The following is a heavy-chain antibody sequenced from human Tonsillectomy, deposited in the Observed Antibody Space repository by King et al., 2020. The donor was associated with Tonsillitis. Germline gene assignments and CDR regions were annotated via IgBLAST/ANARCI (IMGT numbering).Heavy chain of an antibody. J-gene: IGHJ4*02. CDR1: GGSISSYY. CDR2: IYYSGST. CDR3: ARGNYNWGLSN. V-gene: IGHV4-59*01. D-gene: IGHD7-27*01. Sequence: QLQESGPGLVKPSETLSLTCTVSGGSISSYYWSWIRQPPGKGLEWIGHIYYSGSTNYNPSLKSRVTISVDTSKNQFSLKLSSVTAADTAVYYCARGNYNWGLSNWGQGTLVTVSP.